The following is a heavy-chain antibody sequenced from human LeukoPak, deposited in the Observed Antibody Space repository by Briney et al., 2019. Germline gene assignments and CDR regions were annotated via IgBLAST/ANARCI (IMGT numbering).Heavy chain of an antibody. CDR3: ARGSDFWSGYYTGTYYYYYMDV. J-gene: IGHJ6*03. CDR1: GDSISSYY. V-gene: IGHV4-59*01. Sequence: SETLSLTCTVSGDSISSYYWSWIRQPPGKGLEWIGYIYYSGSTNYNPSLKSRVTISVDTSKNQFSLKLSSVTAADTAVYYCARGSDFWSGYYTGTYYYYYMDVWGKGTTVTVSS. CDR2: IYYSGST. D-gene: IGHD3-3*01.